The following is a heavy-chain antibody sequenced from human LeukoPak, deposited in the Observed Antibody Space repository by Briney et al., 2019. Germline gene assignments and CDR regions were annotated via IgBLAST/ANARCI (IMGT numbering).Heavy chain of an antibody. CDR1: GFTFNTYG. V-gene: IGHV3-66*01. J-gene: IGHJ5*02. Sequence: GGTLRLSCAASGFTFNTYGMSWVRQAPGKGLEWVSVIYSDDRTYHADSVKGRFTISRDNAKNSLYLQMNSLRAEDTAVYYCASTPPARIVGATGLKVSWFDPWGQGTLVTVSS. CDR3: ASTPPARIVGATGLKVSWFDP. D-gene: IGHD1-26*01. CDR2: IYSDDRT.